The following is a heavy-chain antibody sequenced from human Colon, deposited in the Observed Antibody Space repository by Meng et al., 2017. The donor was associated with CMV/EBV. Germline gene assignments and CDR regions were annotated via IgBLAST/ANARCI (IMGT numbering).Heavy chain of an antibody. D-gene: IGHD1-14*01. Sequence: SETLSLTCTVSGGPVNSGSYYWSWIRQPPGKGLEWIGHVFYIGNTNYNSSLKSRVSMSIDTSKNQFSLRLSSVTAADTALYYCARDVVYPYYFDSWGQGIPVTVSS. CDR3: ARDVVYPYYFDS. CDR1: GGPVNSGSYY. V-gene: IGHV4-61*01. J-gene: IGHJ4*02. CDR2: VFYIGNT.